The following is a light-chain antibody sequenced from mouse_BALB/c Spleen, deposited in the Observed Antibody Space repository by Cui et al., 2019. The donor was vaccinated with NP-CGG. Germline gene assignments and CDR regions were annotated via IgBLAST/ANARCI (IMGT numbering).Light chain of an antibody. Sequence: QAVVTPESALTTSSGETVTLTCRSSTGAVTTSNYANWVQEKPDHLFTGLIGGTNNRAPGVPARFSGSLIGDKAALTITGAQTEDEAIYFCALWYSNHWMFGGGTKLTVL. V-gene: IGLV1*01. CDR1: TGAVTTSNY. CDR2: GTN. J-gene: IGLJ1*01. CDR3: ALWYSNHWM.